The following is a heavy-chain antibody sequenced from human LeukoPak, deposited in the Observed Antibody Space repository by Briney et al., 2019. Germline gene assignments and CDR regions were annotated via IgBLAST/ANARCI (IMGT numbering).Heavy chain of an antibody. V-gene: IGHV4-30-2*01. CDR2: INHSGST. D-gene: IGHD5-12*01. CDR1: GGSISSGGYS. Sequence: PSETLSLTCAVSGGSISSGGYSWSWIRQPPGKGLEWIGEINHSGSTNYNPSLKSRVTISVDTSKNQFSLKLSSVTAADTAVYYCARGFGSEMATIESFDYWGQGTLVTVSS. CDR3: ARGFGSEMATIESFDY. J-gene: IGHJ4*02.